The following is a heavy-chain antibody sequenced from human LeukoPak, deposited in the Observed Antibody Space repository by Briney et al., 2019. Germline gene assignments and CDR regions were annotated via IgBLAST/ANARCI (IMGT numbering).Heavy chain of an antibody. CDR2: IIPILGIA. J-gene: IGHJ4*02. Sequence: PVKVSCKASGGTFSSYTISWVRQAPGQGLEWMGRIIPILGIANYAQKFQGRVTITADKSTSTAYMELSSLRSEDTAVYYRAREGLREYDFWSENKTPQYYFDYWGQGTLVTVSS. CDR3: AREGLREYDFWSENKTPQYYFDY. V-gene: IGHV1-69*04. CDR1: GGTFSSYT. D-gene: IGHD3-3*01.